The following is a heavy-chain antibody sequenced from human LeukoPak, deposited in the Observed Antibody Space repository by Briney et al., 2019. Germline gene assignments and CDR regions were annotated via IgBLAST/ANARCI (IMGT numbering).Heavy chain of an antibody. V-gene: IGHV1-69*01. CDR1: GGTFSSYA. CDR3: ARVLDGDPVYIDY. CDR2: IIPIFGTA. Sequence: ASVKVSCKASGGTFSSYAISWVRQAPGHGLEWMGGIIPIFGTANYAQKFQGRVTITADESTSTAYMELSSLRSEDTAVYYCARVLDGDPVYIDYWGQGTLVTVSS. J-gene: IGHJ4*02. D-gene: IGHD3/OR15-3a*01.